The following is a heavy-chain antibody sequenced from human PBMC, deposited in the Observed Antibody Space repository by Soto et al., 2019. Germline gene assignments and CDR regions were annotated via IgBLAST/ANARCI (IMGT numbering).Heavy chain of an antibody. CDR2: IYWDDDK. D-gene: IGHD3-10*01. V-gene: IGHV2-5*02. CDR1: GFSLSTSGVG. J-gene: IGHJ4*02. Sequence: QITLKESGPTLVKPTQTLTLTCTFSGFSLSTSGVGVGWIRQPPGKALEWLALIYWDDDKRYSPSLKSRLTINKDTSKNQVVLTMTNMDPVDTATYYCAHIKAIYGSGSSPFDYWGQGTLVTVSS. CDR3: AHIKAIYGSGSSPFDY.